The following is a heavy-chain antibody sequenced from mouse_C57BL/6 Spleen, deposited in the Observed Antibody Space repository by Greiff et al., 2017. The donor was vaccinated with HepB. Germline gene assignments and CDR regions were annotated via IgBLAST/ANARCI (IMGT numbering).Heavy chain of an antibody. CDR2: IWRGGST. CDR1: GFSLTSYG. J-gene: IGHJ4*01. V-gene: IGHV2-5*01. D-gene: IGHD2-4*01. CDR3: AKKGYDYDGAMDY. Sequence: QVHVKQSGPGLVQPSQSLSITCTVSGFSLTSYGVHWVRQSPGKGLEWLGVIWRGGSTDYNAAFMSRLSITKDNSKSQVFFKMNSLQADDTAIYYCAKKGYDYDGAMDYWGQGTSVTVSS.